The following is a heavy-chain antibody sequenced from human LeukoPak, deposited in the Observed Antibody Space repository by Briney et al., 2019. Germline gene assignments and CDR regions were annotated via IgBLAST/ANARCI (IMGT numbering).Heavy chain of an antibody. CDR2: IYYSGST. CDR1: GGSISSYY. CDR3: ARLARYCSSTSCLIGWFDP. D-gene: IGHD2-2*01. V-gene: IGHV4-59*08. Sequence: SETLSLTCTVSGGSISSYYWSWIRQPPGKGLEWIGYIYYSGSTNCNPSLKSRVTISVDTSKNQFSLKLSSVTAADTAVYYCARLARYCSSTSCLIGWFDPWGQGTLVTVSS. J-gene: IGHJ5*02.